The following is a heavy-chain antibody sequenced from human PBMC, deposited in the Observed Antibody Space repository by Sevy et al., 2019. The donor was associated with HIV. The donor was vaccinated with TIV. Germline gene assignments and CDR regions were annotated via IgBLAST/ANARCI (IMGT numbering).Heavy chain of an antibody. J-gene: IGHJ6*02. D-gene: IGHD3-22*01. CDR1: GFTFSTYS. CDR3: ARQYYYDTSGYYAGPMDV. Sequence: GGSLRLSCAVSGFTFSTYSMTWVRQAPGKGLEWVSSISGSSAYIDYADSLKGRFTISRDNAKNSVFLQMNSLRAEDTAVYYCARQYYYDTSGYYAGPMDVWGQGTTVTVSS. V-gene: IGHV3-21*01. CDR2: ISGSSAYI.